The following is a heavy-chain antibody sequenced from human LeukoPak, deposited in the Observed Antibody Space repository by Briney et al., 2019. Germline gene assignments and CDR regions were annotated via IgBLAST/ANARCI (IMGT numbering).Heavy chain of an antibody. CDR2: IWYDGRNK. V-gene: IGHV3-33*01. D-gene: IGHD3-16*02. CDR3: ARVNRGDAFDI. J-gene: IGHJ3*02. CDR1: GFTFSSYG. Sequence: GRTLRLSCAASGFTFSSYGMHWVRQAPGKGLEWVAVIWYDGRNKFYADSLKGRFTISRDNSKNTLYLQMNSLRAEDTAVYYCARVNRGDAFDIWGQGTLVTVSS.